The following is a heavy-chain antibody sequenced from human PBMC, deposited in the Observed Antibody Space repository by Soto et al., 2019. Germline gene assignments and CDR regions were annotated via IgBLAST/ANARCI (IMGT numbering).Heavy chain of an antibody. D-gene: IGHD3-22*01. J-gene: IGHJ5*02. CDR1: GYTFTGYY. Sequence: ASVKVSCKASGYTFTGYYMHWVRQAPGQGLEWMGWINPNSGGTNYAQKFQGRVTMTRDTSISTAYMELSRLRSDDTAVYYCAREEGLRGIYYDNSGYYRAWGQGTLVTVSS. V-gene: IGHV1-2*02. CDR2: INPNSGGT. CDR3: AREEGLRGIYYDNSGYYRA.